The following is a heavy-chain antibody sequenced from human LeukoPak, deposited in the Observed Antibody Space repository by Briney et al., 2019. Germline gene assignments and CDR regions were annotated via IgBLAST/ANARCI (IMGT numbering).Heavy chain of an antibody. J-gene: IGHJ6*02. CDR3: ARPEAYYYDSSGYRLHYYYGMDV. Sequence: ASVKVSCKASGYTFTSYDINWVRQPTGQGREWMGWMNPHRGNTGYAQKFQGRVTMTRNTSISTAYMELSSLRSEDTAVYYCARPEAYYYDSSGYRLHYYYGMDVWGQGTTVTVSS. D-gene: IGHD3-22*01. CDR1: GYTFTSYD. V-gene: IGHV1-8*01. CDR2: MNPHRGNT.